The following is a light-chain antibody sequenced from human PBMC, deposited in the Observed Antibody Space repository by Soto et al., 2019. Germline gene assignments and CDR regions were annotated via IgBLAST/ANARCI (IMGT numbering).Light chain of an antibody. J-gene: IGKJ1*01. CDR1: QTISTN. V-gene: IGKV3-15*01. Sequence: EIVLTQSPCTLSVSPGERATLSCRASQTISTNLAWYQQKPGQAPRLLIYGASTRAAGIPARFSGSGSGTEFTLIISSLQSVDFAVYYCQDYSDWPTWTFGQRTKVDTK. CDR2: GAS. CDR3: QDYSDWPTWT.